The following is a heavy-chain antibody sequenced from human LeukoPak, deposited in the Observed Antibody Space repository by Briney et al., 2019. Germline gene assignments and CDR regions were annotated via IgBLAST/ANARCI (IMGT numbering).Heavy chain of an antibody. CDR2: ISSSSSYI. J-gene: IGHJ3*02. Sequence: GGSLRLSCAASGFTFSSYSMNWVRQAPGKGLEWVSSISSSSSYIYYADSVKGRFTISRDNAKNSLYLQMNSLRAEDTAVYYCARDLKLEKGPFDIWGQGTMVTVSS. CDR3: ARDLKLEKGPFDI. CDR1: GFTFSSYS. V-gene: IGHV3-21*01. D-gene: IGHD1-1*01.